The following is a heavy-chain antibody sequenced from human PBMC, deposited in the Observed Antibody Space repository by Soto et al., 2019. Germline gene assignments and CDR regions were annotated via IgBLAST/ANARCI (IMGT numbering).Heavy chain of an antibody. CDR1: GFTFTNAW. V-gene: IGHV3-15*07. Sequence: VGSPRLSCAAPGFTFTNAWINWVLQAPGKGLEWVGRIKSKTDGGTTDYAEPVKGRFAISRDDSNNMVYLQMNSLKIEDTAVYYRTTYSYSTIIIVRFDYWGHGTLVTVSS. CDR2: IKSKTDGGTT. CDR3: TTYSYSTIIIVRFDY. D-gene: IGHD3-22*01. J-gene: IGHJ4*01.